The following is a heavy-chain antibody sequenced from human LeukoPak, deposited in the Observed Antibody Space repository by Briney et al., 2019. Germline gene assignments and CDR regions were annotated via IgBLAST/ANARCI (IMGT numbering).Heavy chain of an antibody. V-gene: IGHV4-34*01. Sequence: SATLSLTCAVYGGSFSGYYWSWIRQPPGKGLEWIGEINHSGSTNYNPSLKSRVTISVDTSKYQFSLKLSSVTAADTAVYYCARGRRGYGSGSYPFDYWGQGTLVTVSS. CDR2: INHSGST. CDR1: GGSFSGYY. D-gene: IGHD3-10*01. J-gene: IGHJ4*02. CDR3: ARGRRGYGSGSYPFDY.